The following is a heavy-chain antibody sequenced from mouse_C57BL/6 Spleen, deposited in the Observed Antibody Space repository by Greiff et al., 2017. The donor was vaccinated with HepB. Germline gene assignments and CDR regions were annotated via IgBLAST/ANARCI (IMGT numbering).Heavy chain of an antibody. Sequence: VKLMESGAELVRPGTSVKVSCKASGYAFTNYLIEWVKQRPGQGLEWIGVINPGSGGTNYNEKFKGKATLTADKSSSTAYMQLSSLTSEDSAVYFCARKGDSSGFAYWGQGTLVTVSA. CDR3: ARKGDSSGFAY. J-gene: IGHJ3*01. D-gene: IGHD3-2*02. CDR2: INPGSGGT. V-gene: IGHV1-54*01. CDR1: GYAFTNYL.